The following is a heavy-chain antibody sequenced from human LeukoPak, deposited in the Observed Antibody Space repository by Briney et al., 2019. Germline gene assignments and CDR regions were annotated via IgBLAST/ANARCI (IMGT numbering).Heavy chain of an antibody. J-gene: IGHJ4*02. CDR3: ARVTGYMIEDYFDY. V-gene: IGHV4-59*01. D-gene: IGHD3-22*01. CDR1: GFTFSNFR. CDR2: IYYSGST. Sequence: GTLRLSCATSGFTFSNFRMSWIRQPPGKGLEWIGYIYYSGSTNYNPSLKSRVTISVDTSKNQFSLRLSSVTAADTAVYYCARVTGYMIEDYFDYWGQGTLVTVSS.